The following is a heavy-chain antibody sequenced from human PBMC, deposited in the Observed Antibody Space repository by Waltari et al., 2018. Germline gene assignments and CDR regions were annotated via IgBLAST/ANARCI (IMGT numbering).Heavy chain of an antibody. CDR1: GLTFSIFA. CDR2: ISNSGGDT. V-gene: IGHV3-23*01. CDR3: AKDHGVAY. D-gene: IGHD3-16*01. Sequence: QLLESGGGLVQPGGSLRLSCSDSGLTFSIFAMSWVRQAPGKGLELVSGISNSGGDTYYTDSVKGRFTISRDNSKKTLYLQMNSLRVEDTAVYYCAKDHGVAYWGQGTLVTVSS. J-gene: IGHJ4*02.